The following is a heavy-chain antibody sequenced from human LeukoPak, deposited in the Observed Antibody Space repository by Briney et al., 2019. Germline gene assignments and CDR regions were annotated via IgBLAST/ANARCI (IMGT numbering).Heavy chain of an antibody. Sequence: GHSVKLYCEGSGYNFSVYYMHWVRQAPGQGLEWMGWMDPNSGGTIYAPKFRGRGSMTRDTSITTPYMELSSLTFDDSAMYYCATRGGLTPKNLAMWGQ. CDR2: MDPNSGGT. D-gene: IGHD2/OR15-2a*01. CDR3: ATRGGLTPKNLAM. J-gene: IGHJ1*01. V-gene: IGHV1-2*02. CDR1: GYNFSVYY.